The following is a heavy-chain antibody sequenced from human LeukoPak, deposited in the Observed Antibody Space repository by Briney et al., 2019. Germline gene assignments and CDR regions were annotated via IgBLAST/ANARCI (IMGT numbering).Heavy chain of an antibody. CDR3: ARGGGSGSYYSWFDP. J-gene: IGHJ5*02. D-gene: IGHD3-10*01. CDR2: INPKSGGT. CDR1: GYTFSGYY. Sequence: ASVKVSCKASGYTFSGYYMHWVRQAPGQGLEWMGWINPKSGGTNYAQKFQGRVTMTRDMSTSTVYMELSSLRSEDTAVYYCARGGGSGSYYSWFDPWGQGTLVTVSS. V-gene: IGHV1-2*02.